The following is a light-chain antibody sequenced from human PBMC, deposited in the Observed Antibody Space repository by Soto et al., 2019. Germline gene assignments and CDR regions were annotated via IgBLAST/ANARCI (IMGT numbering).Light chain of an antibody. CDR3: QQYGSSRT. V-gene: IGKV3-20*01. J-gene: IGKJ2*01. CDR2: GAS. Sequence: EIVLTQSPGTLSLSPGERATLSCRASQSVSSIFLAWYQQKPGQAPRLLIYGASSRATGIPDRFSGRGSGTDVTLTISRLEPEDSAVYYCQQYGSSRTFGQGTKLEIK. CDR1: QSVSSIF.